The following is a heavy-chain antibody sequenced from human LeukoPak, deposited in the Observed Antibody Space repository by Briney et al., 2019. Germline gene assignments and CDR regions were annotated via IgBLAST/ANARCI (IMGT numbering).Heavy chain of an antibody. CDR3: ARGPNSNWSGLDF. CDR1: GFSFSGHW. V-gene: IGHV3-74*01. J-gene: IGHJ4*02. D-gene: IGHD6-6*01. CDR2: ISPTGSTT. Sequence: GGSLRLSCTASGFSFSGHWMHWARQLPGKGLVWVSRISPTGSTTSYADSVKGRFTVSRDNAKNTLYLQVNNLRAEDMAVYYCARGPNSNWSGLDFWGQGTLLTVSS.